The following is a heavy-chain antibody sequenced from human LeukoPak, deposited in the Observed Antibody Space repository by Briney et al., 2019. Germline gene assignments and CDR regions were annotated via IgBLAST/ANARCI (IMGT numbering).Heavy chain of an antibody. Sequence: GGSLRLSCAASEFTFTNYGMHWVRQAPGKGLAWVAFIRNDGSNKYYADSVKGRFTISRDNAKNSLYPRMNNLRTEDTAVYYCASRAIAVANARGQGTLVTVSS. D-gene: IGHD6-19*01. V-gene: IGHV3-30*02. CDR1: EFTFTNYG. J-gene: IGHJ4*02. CDR2: IRNDGSNK. CDR3: ASRAIAVANA.